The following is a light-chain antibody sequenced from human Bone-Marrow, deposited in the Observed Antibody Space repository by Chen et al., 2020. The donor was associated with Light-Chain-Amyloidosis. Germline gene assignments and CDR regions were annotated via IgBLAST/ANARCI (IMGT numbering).Light chain of an antibody. V-gene: IGLV3-21*02. Sequence: SYVLTQPSSVSVAPGQTATIACGGNNIGSTSVHWYKQTPGQAPILVVYDDSDRPSGIPERLSGSNSGNTATLTISRVEAGDEADYYCQVWDRSSDRPVFGGGTKLTVL. J-gene: IGLJ3*02. CDR3: QVWDRSSDRPV. CDR1: NIGSTS. CDR2: DDS.